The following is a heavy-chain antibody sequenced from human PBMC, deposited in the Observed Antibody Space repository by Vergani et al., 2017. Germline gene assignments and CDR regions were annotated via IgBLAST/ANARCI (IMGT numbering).Heavy chain of an antibody. CDR1: GFTFSSYS. V-gene: IGHV3-21*01. Sequence: EVQLVESGGGLVQPGGSLRLSCAASGFTFSSYSMNWVRQAPGKGLEWVSSISSSSSYIYYADTVKGRFTISRDNAKNSLYLQMNSLRAEDTAVYYCARKGTIFGVVILGAFDIWGQGTMVTVSS. CDR3: ARKGTIFGVVILGAFDI. D-gene: IGHD3-3*01. J-gene: IGHJ3*02. CDR2: ISSSSSYI.